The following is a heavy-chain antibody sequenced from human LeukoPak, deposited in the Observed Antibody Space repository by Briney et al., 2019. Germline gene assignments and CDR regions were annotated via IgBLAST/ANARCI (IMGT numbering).Heavy chain of an antibody. Sequence: SETLSLTCTVSGGSISSYHWSWIRQPPGKGLEWIGYIYYSGNTNYNPSLKSRVTISVDTSKNQFSQQLSSVAPADTAVYYCARGGSSGYNYGWGQGTLVTVSS. CDR2: IYYSGNT. V-gene: IGHV4-59*01. CDR3: ARGGSSGYNYG. D-gene: IGHD5-18*01. CDR1: GGSISSYH. J-gene: IGHJ4*02.